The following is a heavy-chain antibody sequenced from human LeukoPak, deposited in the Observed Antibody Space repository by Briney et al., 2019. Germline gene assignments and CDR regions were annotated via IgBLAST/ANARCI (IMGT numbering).Heavy chain of an antibody. CDR2: ISGNGGSA. V-gene: IGHV3-23*01. Sequence: GGSLRLSCATSRFNFDSYAMTWVRQAPGKGLEWVSTISGNGGSAYYADSVKGRFTISRDNSQNTLSLQMNSLRAEDTAVYYCAMIYGSGSYYSFDYWGQGTLVTVSS. J-gene: IGHJ4*02. CDR3: AMIYGSGSYYSFDY. D-gene: IGHD3-10*01. CDR1: RFNFDSYA.